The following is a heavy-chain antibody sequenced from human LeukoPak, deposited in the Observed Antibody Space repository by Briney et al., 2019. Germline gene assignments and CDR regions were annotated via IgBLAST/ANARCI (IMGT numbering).Heavy chain of an antibody. D-gene: IGHD6-13*01. Sequence: GASVKGSCKASGYTFTGYYMHWVRQVPGQALEWMGWINPNSGGTNYAQKFQGRVTMTRDTSITTAYMELSRLRSDDTAVYYCARGFSSWYLSPYYLEYCGQGTPVTVSS. CDR1: GYTFTGYY. CDR3: ARGFSSWYLSPYYLEY. CDR2: INPNSGGT. V-gene: IGHV1-2*02. J-gene: IGHJ4*02.